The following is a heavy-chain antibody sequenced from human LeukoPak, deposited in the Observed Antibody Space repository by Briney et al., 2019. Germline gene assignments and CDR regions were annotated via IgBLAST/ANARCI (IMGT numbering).Heavy chain of an antibody. D-gene: IGHD5-18*01. J-gene: IGHJ3*02. CDR3: AREADTAFAFDI. CDR1: GFTFSSYA. Sequence: GGSLRLSCAASGFTFSSYAMSWVRQAPGKGLEWVSAISGSGGYTWYADSVKGRFTISRGNSKNTLCLQMNSLRAEDTAVYYCAREADTAFAFDIWGQGTKVTVSS. V-gene: IGHV3-23*01. CDR2: ISGSGGYT.